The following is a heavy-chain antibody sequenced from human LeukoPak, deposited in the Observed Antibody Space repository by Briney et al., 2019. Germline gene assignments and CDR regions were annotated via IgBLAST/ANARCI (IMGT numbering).Heavy chain of an antibody. D-gene: IGHD3-22*01. Sequence: GESLKISCKGSGYSFTNYWIGWVRQMPGKGLEWMGIIYPGDSDTRYSPSFQGQVTISADKSISTAYLQWSSLKASDTAMYYCARRHYYDSSGYYFDYWGQGTLVTVSS. J-gene: IGHJ4*02. CDR2: IYPGDSDT. V-gene: IGHV5-51*01. CDR1: GYSFTNYW. CDR3: ARRHYYDSSGYYFDY.